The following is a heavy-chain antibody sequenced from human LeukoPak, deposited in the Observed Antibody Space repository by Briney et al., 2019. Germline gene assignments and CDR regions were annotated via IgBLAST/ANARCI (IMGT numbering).Heavy chain of an antibody. J-gene: IGHJ3*02. Sequence: GGSLRLSCAVSGFTFSSYGMHWVRQAPGKGLEWVTFIRYDGSNKYYADSVKGRFTISRGNSENTLFLQMNNLRADDTAVYYCARTYYDYWSGPYAFDIWGQGTMVTVSS. CDR1: GFTFSSYG. V-gene: IGHV3-30*02. CDR2: IRYDGSNK. CDR3: ARTYYDYWSGPYAFDI. D-gene: IGHD3-3*01.